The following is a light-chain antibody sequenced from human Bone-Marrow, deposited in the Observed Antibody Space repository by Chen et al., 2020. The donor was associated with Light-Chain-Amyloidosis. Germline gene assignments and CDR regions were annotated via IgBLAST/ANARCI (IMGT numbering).Light chain of an antibody. Sequence: DIVLTQSPLSLPVTPGEPASISCRSSQSLLHSSGYNSLDWYLQKPGQSPQLLFYLSSTRASGVPDRFSGSGSGTDFTLKISRVEAEDVGVYYCMQALQIPHTFGQGTKLEIK. CDR1: QSLLHSSGYNS. CDR3: MQALQIPHT. V-gene: IGKV2-28*01. CDR2: LSS. J-gene: IGKJ2*01.